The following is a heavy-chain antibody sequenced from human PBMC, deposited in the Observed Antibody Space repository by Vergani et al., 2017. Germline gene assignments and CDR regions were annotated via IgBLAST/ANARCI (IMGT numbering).Heavy chain of an antibody. CDR1: GGSLSSYY. D-gene: IGHD2-15*01. CDR3: ARARGVVVAATNYYYYYGMDV. Sequence: QVQLQESGPGLVKPSETLSLTCTVSGGSLSSYYWSWIRQPPGKGLAWIGYIYYSGSTNYNPSLTSRVTISVDTDTNQFSLKLSSVTAADTAVYYCARARGVVVAATNYYYYYGMDVWGQGTTVTVSS. J-gene: IGHJ6*02. V-gene: IGHV4-59*01. CDR2: IYYSGST.